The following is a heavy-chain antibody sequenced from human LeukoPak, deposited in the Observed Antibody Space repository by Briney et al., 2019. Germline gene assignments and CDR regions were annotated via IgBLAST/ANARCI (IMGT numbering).Heavy chain of an antibody. CDR2: INPNSGGT. CDR3: ARGPQYYDILTGYRSMDYYMDV. J-gene: IGHJ6*03. Sequence: GASGKVSCKASGYTCTGYYMHWVRQAPGQALEWMGWINPNSGGTNYAQKFQGRVTMTRDTSISTAYMELSRLRSDDTAVYYCARGPQYYDILTGYRSMDYYMDVWGKGTTVTISS. CDR1: GYTCTGYY. D-gene: IGHD3-9*01. V-gene: IGHV1-2*02.